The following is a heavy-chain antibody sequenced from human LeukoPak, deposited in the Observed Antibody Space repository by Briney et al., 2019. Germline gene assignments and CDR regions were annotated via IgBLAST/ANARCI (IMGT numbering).Heavy chain of an antibody. D-gene: IGHD3-22*01. CDR2: LYSSGTT. J-gene: IGHJ1*01. Sequence: SETLSLTCIVSGGSISSNSYYWGWIRQPPGKGLEWIGSLYSSGTTYYNPSLKSRVTISVDTSKNQSSLKLGSVTAADTAMYYCARRWYYDTSGQEYFQHWGQGTLVTVSS. CDR1: GGSISSNSYY. V-gene: IGHV4-39*01. CDR3: ARRWYYDTSGQEYFQH.